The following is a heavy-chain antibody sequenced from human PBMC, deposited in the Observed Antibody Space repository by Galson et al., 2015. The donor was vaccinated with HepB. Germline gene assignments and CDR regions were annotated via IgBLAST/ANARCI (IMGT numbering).Heavy chain of an antibody. J-gene: IGHJ3*02. CDR3: AKQYRSTWFRDVSNI. CDR2: ISHDGSNE. V-gene: IGHV3-30*18. D-gene: IGHD2-2*01. CDR1: GFTFSSYG. Sequence: SLRLSCAASGFTFSSYGMNWVRQAPGKGLEWVAVISHDGSNEDYADSVKGRFAISRDISRNTLYLQMNSLRAEDTAVYYCAKQYRSTWFRDVSNIWGQGTMVTVSS.